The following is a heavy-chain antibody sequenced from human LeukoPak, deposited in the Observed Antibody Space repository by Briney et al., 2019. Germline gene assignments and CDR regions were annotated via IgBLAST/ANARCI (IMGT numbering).Heavy chain of an antibody. CDR1: GFTFSAYA. D-gene: IGHD3-3*01. CDR3: AKVHDFWSGYSDY. V-gene: IGHV3-23*01. CDR2: ISGNGGST. J-gene: IGHJ4*02. Sequence: GGSLRLSCAASGFTFSAYAMSWVRQAPGKGLEWVSDISGNGGSTYYADSVKGRFTISRDNSKNTLYLQMNSLRAEDTAVYYCAKVHDFWSGYSDYWGQGTLVTVSS.